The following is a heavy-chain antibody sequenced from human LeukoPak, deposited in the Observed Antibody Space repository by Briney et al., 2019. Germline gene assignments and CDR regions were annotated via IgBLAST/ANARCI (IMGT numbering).Heavy chain of an antibody. CDR1: GSTFSHYW. D-gene: IGHD1-26*01. Sequence: GGSLRLSCAASGSTFSHYWMHWVRQAPGKGLVWVSRINPDGSGTDYADSVAGRFTISRDNAKNTLYLQMNSLRADDTAVYYCSWDHTGKEDIWGQGTMVTVSS. J-gene: IGHJ3*02. CDR3: SWDHTGKEDI. CDR2: INPDGSGT. V-gene: IGHV3-74*01.